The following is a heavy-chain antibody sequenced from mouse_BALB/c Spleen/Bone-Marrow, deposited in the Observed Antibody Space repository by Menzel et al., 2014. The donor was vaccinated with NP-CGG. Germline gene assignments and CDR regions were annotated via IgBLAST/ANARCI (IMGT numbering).Heavy chain of an antibody. Sequence: QLLQSGPELVKPGASVKVSCKASGYSFTDYNMYWVKQSHGKSLEWIGYIGPYDGGTTYNQKFKGKATLTADKSSSTAFMHLNSLTSEDSSVYYCTREHGWYFDVCDAGTTVTDSS. V-gene: IGHV1S135*01. CDR1: GYSFTDYN. J-gene: IGHJ1*01. CDR2: IGPYDGGT. CDR3: TREHGWYFDV.